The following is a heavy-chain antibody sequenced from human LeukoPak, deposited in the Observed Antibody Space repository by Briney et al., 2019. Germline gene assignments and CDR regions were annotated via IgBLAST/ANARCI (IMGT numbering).Heavy chain of an antibody. V-gene: IGHV1-69*04. CDR3: ARGATGAYFQH. J-gene: IGHJ1*01. CDR1: GGTFSSYA. CDR2: IIPILGIA. Sequence: SVKVSCKASGGTFSSYAISWVRQAPGQGLEWMGRIIPILGIANYAQKFQGRVTITADKSTSTAYMELSSLRSGDTAVYYCARGATGAYFQHWGQGTLVTVSS. D-gene: IGHD5-12*01.